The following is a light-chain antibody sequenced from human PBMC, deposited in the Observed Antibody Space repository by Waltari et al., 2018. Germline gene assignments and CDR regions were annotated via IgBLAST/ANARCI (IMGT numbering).Light chain of an antibody. CDR3: CSYVSNTYV. V-gene: IGLV2-23*01. CDR1: TGDAWTYNL. J-gene: IGLJ1*01. Sequence: QSALTQPASVSGSPGQSTTISSTGTTGDAWTYNLVSWYQQHPGKAPKLIVFEGTKRPSGVSNRFFASKSGNTASLTISGLQADDEADYHCCSYVSNTYVFGTGTKVTVL. CDR2: EGT.